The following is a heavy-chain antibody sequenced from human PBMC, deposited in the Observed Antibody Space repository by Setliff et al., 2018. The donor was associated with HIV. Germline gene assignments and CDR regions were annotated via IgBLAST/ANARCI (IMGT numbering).Heavy chain of an antibody. CDR1: GGSFSGYY. Sequence: SETLSLTCAVYGGSFSGYYWSWIRQPPGQGLEWIGEINHSGSTNYNPSLKSRVTISVDTSKNQFSLELSSVTAADTAVYYCAREPAAIQGAYYYYYM. V-gene: IGHV4-34*01. J-gene: IGHJ6*03. D-gene: IGHD2-2*02. CDR3: AREPAAIQGAYYYYYM. CDR2: INHSGST.